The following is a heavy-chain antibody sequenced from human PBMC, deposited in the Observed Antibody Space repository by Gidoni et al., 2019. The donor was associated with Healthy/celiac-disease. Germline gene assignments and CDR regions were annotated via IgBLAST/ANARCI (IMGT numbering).Heavy chain of an antibody. D-gene: IGHD4-17*01. CDR3: ARHKTVTTSWGLFDLDAFDI. V-gene: IGHV3-48*04. Sequence: EVQLVESGGGLVQPGGSLRLSCAASGFTFSSYSMNWVRQAPGKGLEWVSYISSSSSTIYYAASVKCRFTISRDNAKNSLYLQMNSLRAEDTAVYYCARHKTVTTSWGLFDLDAFDIWGQGTMVTVSS. CDR1: GFTFSSYS. CDR2: ISSSSSTI. J-gene: IGHJ3*02.